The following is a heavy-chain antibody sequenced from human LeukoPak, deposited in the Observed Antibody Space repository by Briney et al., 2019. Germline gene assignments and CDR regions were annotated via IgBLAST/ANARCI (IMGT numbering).Heavy chain of an antibody. J-gene: IGHJ5*02. D-gene: IGHD6-13*01. V-gene: IGHV5-51*01. CDR1: GYSFTSYW. Sequence: GESLKISYKGSGYSFTSYWIGWVRQMPGKGLEWMGIIYPGDSDIRYSPSFQGQVTISADKSISTAYLQWSSLKASDTAMYYCARGWGSVASSWQDSNWFDPWGQGTLVTVSS. CDR2: IYPGDSDI. CDR3: ARGWGSVASSWQDSNWFDP.